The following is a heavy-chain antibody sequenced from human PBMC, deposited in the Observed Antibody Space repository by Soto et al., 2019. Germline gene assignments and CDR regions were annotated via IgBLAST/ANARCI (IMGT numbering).Heavy chain of an antibody. CDR1: GYTFNRNS. J-gene: IGHJ4*02. Sequence: EVQLVESGGGLVKPGGSLRLSCAAYGYTFNRNSMNWVRQAPGKGLEWVSSVTSSSSSMLYADSVKGRFTISRDDAKDSLFLQMNSLRADDTAVYYCAREADFASSGYVLDYWGQGTLVTVSS. D-gene: IGHD3-22*01. V-gene: IGHV3-21*02. CDR3: AREADFASSGYVLDY. CDR2: VTSSSSSM.